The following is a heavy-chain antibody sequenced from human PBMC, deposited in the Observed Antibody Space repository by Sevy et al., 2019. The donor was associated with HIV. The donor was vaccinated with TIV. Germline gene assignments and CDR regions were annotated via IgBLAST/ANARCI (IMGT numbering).Heavy chain of an antibody. CDR2: INPDSGGP. CDR3: VRDDRDGYFDY. CDR1: GYTFTGYY. Sequence: ASVKVSCKASGYTFTGYYMHWVLQAPGQGLEWRGWINPDSGGPNYAPKFQGRVTLTRDTSISTAYMELSRLKSDDTAVYYCVRDDRDGYFDYWGQGTLVTVSS. J-gene: IGHJ4*02. V-gene: IGHV1-2*02.